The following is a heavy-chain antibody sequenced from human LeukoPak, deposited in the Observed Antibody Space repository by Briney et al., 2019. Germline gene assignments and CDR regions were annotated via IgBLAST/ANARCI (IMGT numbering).Heavy chain of an antibody. Sequence: GGSLRLSCAASGFTFSSYGMHWVRQALGKGLEWVAVISYDGSNKYYADSVKGRFTISRDNSKNTLYLQMNSLRAEDTAVYYCAKCRVATIGGPYYYYGMDVWGKGTTVTVSS. CDR1: GFTFSSYG. CDR2: ISYDGSNK. V-gene: IGHV3-30*18. D-gene: IGHD5-12*01. CDR3: AKCRVATIGGPYYYYGMDV. J-gene: IGHJ6*04.